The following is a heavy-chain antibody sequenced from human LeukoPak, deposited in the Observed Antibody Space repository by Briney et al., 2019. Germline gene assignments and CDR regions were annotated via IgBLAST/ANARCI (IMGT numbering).Heavy chain of an antibody. Sequence: GGSLRLSCAASGFTLSSYSMNWVRQAPGKGLEWVSSISSSSSFIYYADSVKGRFTISRDNAKNSLYLQMNSLRAEDTAVYYCARKGSSGWYVDYWGQGTLVTVSS. J-gene: IGHJ4*02. V-gene: IGHV3-21*01. CDR2: ISSSSSFI. CDR3: ARKGSSGWYVDY. CDR1: GFTLSSYS. D-gene: IGHD6-19*01.